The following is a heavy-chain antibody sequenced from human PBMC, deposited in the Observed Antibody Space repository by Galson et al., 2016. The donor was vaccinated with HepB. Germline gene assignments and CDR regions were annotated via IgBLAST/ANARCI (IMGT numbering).Heavy chain of an antibody. CDR1: GFTFNNAW. Sequence: SLRLSCAASGFTFNNAWMNWVRQAPGKGLEWVGRIKSKTDGETTDYGAPVKGRFTISRDDSKKTLYLQMNSLKTEDTAVYYRNTQVMRVDTGMVLCPWGQGTLVTVSS. CDR3: NTQVMRVDTGMVLCP. J-gene: IGHJ5*02. D-gene: IGHD5-18*01. CDR2: IKSKTDGETT. V-gene: IGHV3-15*07.